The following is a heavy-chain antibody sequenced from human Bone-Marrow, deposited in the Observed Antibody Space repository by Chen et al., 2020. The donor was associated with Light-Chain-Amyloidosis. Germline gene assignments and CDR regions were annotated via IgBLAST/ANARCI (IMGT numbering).Heavy chain of an antibody. CDR3: ARLGVAVAGP. D-gene: IGHD6-19*01. V-gene: IGHV3-23*04. J-gene: IGHJ5*02. Sequence: EVQLVESGGNLVQPGGSLRLSCAASGFTFNIYALSWVRQAPGKGLEWVSTTSGSGGSTYYAEAVKGRFTISRDNSRNTLYLQMNSLRVEDTAVYYCARLGVAVAGPWGQGVPVAVSS. CDR2: TSGSGGST. CDR1: GFTFNIYA.